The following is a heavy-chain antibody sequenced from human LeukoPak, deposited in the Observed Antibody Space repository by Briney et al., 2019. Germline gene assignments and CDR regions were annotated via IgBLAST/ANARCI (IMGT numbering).Heavy chain of an antibody. J-gene: IGHJ5*02. CDR1: GYTFTGYY. Sequence: ASVKVSCKASGYTFTGYYMHWVRQAPGQGLEWMGWINPNSGGTNYAQKFQGRVTMTRDTSISTAYMELSRLRSDDTAVYYCAPDVGYCSGGSCYSWFDPWGQGTLVTVSS. CDR2: INPNSGGT. D-gene: IGHD2-15*01. V-gene: IGHV1-2*02. CDR3: APDVGYCSGGSCYSWFDP.